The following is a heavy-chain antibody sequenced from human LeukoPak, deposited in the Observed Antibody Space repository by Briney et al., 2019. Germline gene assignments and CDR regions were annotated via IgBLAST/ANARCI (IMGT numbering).Heavy chain of an antibody. V-gene: IGHV3-74*01. CDR3: AKDSRDYGVSGFFDS. CDR2: IKTDGSIT. J-gene: IGHJ4*02. D-gene: IGHD4-17*01. Sequence: GGSLRLSCAASGFSFSVYWMHWVRQAPGKGPVWVSRIKTDGSITDYADSVKGRFTISRDNAKNALYLQMNSLRAEDTAVYYCAKDSRDYGVSGFFDSWGQGTLVTVSS. CDR1: GFSFSVYW.